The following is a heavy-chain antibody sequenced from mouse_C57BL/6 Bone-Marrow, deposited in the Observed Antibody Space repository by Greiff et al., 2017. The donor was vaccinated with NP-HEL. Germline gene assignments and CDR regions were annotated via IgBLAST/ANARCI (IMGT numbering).Heavy chain of an antibody. D-gene: IGHD1-1*01. CDR3: AGEGFATVVLDWYFDV. V-gene: IGHV1-22*01. CDR2: INPTNGGT. Sequence: VHVQQSGPELVKPGASVKMSCKASGYTFTDYYMHWVKQSPGKSLEWIGYINPTNGGTSYTQKFKGKATLTVNKSSSTAYMELRSLTSEESAVYYCAGEGFATVVLDWYFDVWGTGTTVTVSS. J-gene: IGHJ1*03. CDR1: GYTFTDYY.